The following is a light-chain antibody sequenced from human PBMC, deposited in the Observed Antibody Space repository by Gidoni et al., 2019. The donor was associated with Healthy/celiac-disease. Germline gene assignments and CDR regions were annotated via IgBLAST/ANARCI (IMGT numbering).Light chain of an antibody. CDR2: LGS. Sequence: SISCRSSQSLLHSNGYNYLDWYLQKPGQSPQLLIYLGSNRASGVPDRFSGSGSGTDFTLKISRVEAEDVGVYYCMQALQTPITFGQGTRLEIK. CDR1: QSLLHSNGYNY. J-gene: IGKJ5*01. V-gene: IGKV2-28*01. CDR3: MQALQTPIT.